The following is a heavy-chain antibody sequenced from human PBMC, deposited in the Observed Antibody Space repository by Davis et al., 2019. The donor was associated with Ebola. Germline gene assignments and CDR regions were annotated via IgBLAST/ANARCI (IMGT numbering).Heavy chain of an antibody. CDR3: ASGSSSAHSSGYYHNAFDI. CDR1: GYSFTNFW. CDR2: IYPADSDT. V-gene: IGHV5-51*01. D-gene: IGHD3-22*01. J-gene: IGHJ3*02. Sequence: PGGSLRLSCKGSGYSFTNFWIGWVRQMPGKGLEWMGVIYPADSDTRYSPSFQGQVTISADKSISTAYLQWSSLKASDTAMYYCASGSSSAHSSGYYHNAFDIWGQGTMVTVSS.